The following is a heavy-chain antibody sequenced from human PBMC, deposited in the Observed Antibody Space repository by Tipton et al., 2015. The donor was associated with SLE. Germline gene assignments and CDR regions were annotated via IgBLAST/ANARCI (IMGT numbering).Heavy chain of an antibody. CDR1: GGSISSYY. Sequence: TLSLTCTVSGGSISSYYWSWIRQHPGKGLEWIGYIYYSGSTYYNPSLKSRVTISVDTSKNQFSLKLSSVTAADTAVYYCATYHYYGSGSYFWFDPWGQGTLVTVSS. CDR2: IYYSGST. D-gene: IGHD3-10*01. CDR3: ATYHYYGSGSYFWFDP. V-gene: IGHV4-59*12. J-gene: IGHJ5*02.